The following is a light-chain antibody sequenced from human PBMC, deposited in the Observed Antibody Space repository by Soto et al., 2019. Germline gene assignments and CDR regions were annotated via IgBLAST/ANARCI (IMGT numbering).Light chain of an antibody. J-gene: IGLJ1*01. Sequence: QSVLTQPPSVSGAPGQRGTISCTGSSSNIGAGYDVHGYQQLPGTAPKLLIYGNSNRPSGVPDRFSGSKSGTSASLAITGLQAEGEADYYCHSYDSSLSGSRVFGTGTKLTVL. CDR3: HSYDSSLSGSRV. V-gene: IGLV1-40*01. CDR1: SSNIGAGYD. CDR2: GNS.